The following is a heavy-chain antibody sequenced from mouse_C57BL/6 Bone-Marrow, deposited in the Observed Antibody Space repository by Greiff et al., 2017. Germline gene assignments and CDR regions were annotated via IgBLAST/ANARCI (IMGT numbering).Heavy chain of an antibody. CDR3: ARIWAWFAD. CDR2: IYPGSGST. D-gene: IGHD4-1*01. Sequence: QVHVKQPGAELVKPGASVKMSCKASGYTFTSYWITWVKQRPGQGLEWIGDIYPGSGSTNYNEKFKSKATLTVDTSSSTAYMQLSSLTSEDSAVYYCARIWAWFADWGQGTLVTVSA. V-gene: IGHV1-55*01. CDR1: GYTFTSYW. J-gene: IGHJ3*01.